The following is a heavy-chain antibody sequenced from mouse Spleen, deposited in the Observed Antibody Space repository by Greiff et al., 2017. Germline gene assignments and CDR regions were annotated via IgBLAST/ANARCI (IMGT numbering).Heavy chain of an antibody. CDR1: GYTFTSYW. V-gene: IGHV1S22*01. D-gene: IGHD2-13*01. CDR2: IYPGSGST. Sequence: LQQPGSELVRPGASVKLSCKASGYTFTSYWMNWVKQRPGQGLEWIGNIYPGSGSTNYDEKFKSKATLTVDTSSSTAYMQLSSLTSEDSAVYYCTRSDYWFAYWGQGTLVTVSA. J-gene: IGHJ3*01. CDR3: TRSDYWFAY.